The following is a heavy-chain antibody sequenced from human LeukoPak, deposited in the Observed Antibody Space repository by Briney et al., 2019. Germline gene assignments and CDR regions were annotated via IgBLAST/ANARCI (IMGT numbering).Heavy chain of an antibody. CDR2: ISGSGGST. CDR1: GFTFSSYA. CDR3: AKALYDSRGTLDY. Sequence: GGSLRHSCAASGFTFSSYAMSWVRQAPGKGLEWVSAISGSGGSTYYADSVKGRFTISRDNSKNTLYLQMNSLRAEDTAVYYCAKALYDSRGTLDYWGQGTLVTVSS. D-gene: IGHD3-22*01. V-gene: IGHV3-23*01. J-gene: IGHJ4*02.